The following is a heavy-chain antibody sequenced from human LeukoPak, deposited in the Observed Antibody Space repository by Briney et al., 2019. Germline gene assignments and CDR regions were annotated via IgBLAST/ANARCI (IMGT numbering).Heavy chain of an antibody. J-gene: IGHJ5*02. CDR2: ISAYNGNT. Sequence: ASVKVSYKASGYTFTSYGISWVRQAPGQGLEWMGWISAYNGNTNYAQKLQGRVTMTTDTSTSTAYMELRSLRSDDTAVYYCAREVIVVVLQAFDPWGQGTLVTVSS. V-gene: IGHV1-18*01. D-gene: IGHD2-2*01. CDR1: GYTFTSYG. CDR3: AREVIVVVLQAFDP.